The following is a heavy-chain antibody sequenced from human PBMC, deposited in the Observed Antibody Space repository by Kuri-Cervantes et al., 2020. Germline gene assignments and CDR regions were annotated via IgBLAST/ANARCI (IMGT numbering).Heavy chain of an antibody. J-gene: IGHJ3*02. CDR1: GFTFSTYA. CDR2: IKKDGSEK. Sequence: GESLKISCAVSGFTFSTYAMNWVRQAPGKGLEWVANIKKDGSEKYYVDSVKGRFTISRDNAKNSLYLQMNSLRDEDTAVYYCARDLVRENGYYYDSSGYPDAFDIWGQGTMVTVSS. CDR3: ARDLVRENGYYYDSSGYPDAFDI. D-gene: IGHD3-22*01. V-gene: IGHV3-7*01.